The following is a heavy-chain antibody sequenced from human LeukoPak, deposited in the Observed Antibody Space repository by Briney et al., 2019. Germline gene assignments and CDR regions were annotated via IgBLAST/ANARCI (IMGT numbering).Heavy chain of an antibody. CDR3: ATSPGADYGGDHWFDP. D-gene: IGHD4-23*01. CDR2: ISYGGST. J-gene: IGHJ5*02. V-gene: IGHV4-39*01. CDR1: GGSITSNHYY. Sequence: SETLSLTCTVSGGSITSNHYYWGWIRQPPGMGLEWIGSISYGGSTHYNPSLKSRVTMSVDTSKNQFSLKLRSVTATDTAVYHCATSPGADYGGDHWFDPWGQGTLVTVSS.